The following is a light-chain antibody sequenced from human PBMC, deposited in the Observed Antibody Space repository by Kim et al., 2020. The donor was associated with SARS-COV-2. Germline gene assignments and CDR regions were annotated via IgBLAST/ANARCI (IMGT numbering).Light chain of an antibody. CDR1: SSDVGAHDY. CDR3: CSYTTSTTWV. V-gene: IGLV2-14*03. Sequence: QSVLTQPGSVSGSPGQSITISCTGTSSDVGAHDYVAWYQQHPNKAPQLMIYDVTKRPSGVSTRFSGSKSGNTASLTISGLQAEDDADYYCCSYTTSTTWVFGGGTQLTVL. J-gene: IGLJ3*02. CDR2: DVT.